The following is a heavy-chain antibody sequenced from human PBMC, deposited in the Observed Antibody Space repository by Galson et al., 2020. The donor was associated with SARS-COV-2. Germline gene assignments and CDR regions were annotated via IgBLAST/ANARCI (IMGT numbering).Heavy chain of an antibody. D-gene: IGHD6-13*01. V-gene: IGHV3-23*01. CDR3: AKYCLAASGYYFDY. CDR2: ISSSGRST. Sequence: GGSLRLSCAASGFTFTSHAMSWVRQAPGRGLEWVSSISSSGRSTYYGDSVKGRFTISRDNSKNTLYLQMNSLRTEDTAEYYCAKYCLAASGYYFDYWGQGTLATVSS. CDR1: GFTFTSHA. J-gene: IGHJ4*02.